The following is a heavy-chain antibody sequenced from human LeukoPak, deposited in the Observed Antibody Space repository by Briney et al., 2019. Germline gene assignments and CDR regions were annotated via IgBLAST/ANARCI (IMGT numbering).Heavy chain of an antibody. CDR2: IYYSGST. J-gene: IGHJ5*02. V-gene: IGHV4-59*08. Sequence: SETLSLTCTVSGGSISSYYWSWIRQPPGEGLEWIGYIYYSGSTNYNPSLKSRVTISVDTSKNQFSLKLSSVTAADTAVYYCARHRYSSGWPRSHWFDPWGQGTLVTVSS. D-gene: IGHD6-19*01. CDR3: ARHRYSSGWPRSHWFDP. CDR1: GGSISSYY.